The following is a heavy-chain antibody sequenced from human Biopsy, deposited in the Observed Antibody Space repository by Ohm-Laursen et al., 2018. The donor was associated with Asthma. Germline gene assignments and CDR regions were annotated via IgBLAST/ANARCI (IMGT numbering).Heavy chain of an antibody. Sequence: SVKVSCKASGYNLISFAIHWVRQAPGQRLEWMGWVNTGNGDTKYSQKFQGRVTITRDTSASTAYMELRSLRSEDTATYYCARTYYDFLTGQVKDVFGVWGQGTMVTVCS. CDR2: VNTGNGDT. CDR1: GYNLISFA. V-gene: IGHV1-3*04. CDR3: ARTYYDFLTGQVKDVFGV. J-gene: IGHJ3*01. D-gene: IGHD3-9*01.